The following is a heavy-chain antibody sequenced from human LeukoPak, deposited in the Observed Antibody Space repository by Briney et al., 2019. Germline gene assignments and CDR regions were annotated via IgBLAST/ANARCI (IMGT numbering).Heavy chain of an antibody. V-gene: IGHV3-30*02. CDR3: AKVSLNMVNDAFDI. Sequence: GSLRLSCSAAGFILRYYCMQLVRQAPDKGLEWVAFIRYDGSRKYYADSVKGRFTISRDNSKNTLYLQMNSLRAEDTAMYYCAKVSLNMVNDAFDIWGQGTMVSVSS. D-gene: IGHD4/OR15-4a*01. CDR1: GFILRYYC. J-gene: IGHJ3*02. CDR2: IRYDGSRK.